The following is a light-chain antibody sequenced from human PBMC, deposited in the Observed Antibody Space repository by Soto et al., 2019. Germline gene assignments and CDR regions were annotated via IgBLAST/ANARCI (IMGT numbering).Light chain of an antibody. V-gene: IGKV2-30*01. CDR3: MQALQTPN. Sequence: EVVITHSPVSLPVTLVHPASIFFMSSQGLLYSDGKTFLTWFHQRPGQAPRRLIYEVSNRDSGVPDRFSGSGSGNDFTLKISRVEAEDVGVYYCMQALQTPNFGGGTKVDIK. J-gene: IGKJ4*01. CDR1: QGLLYSDGKTF. CDR2: EVS.